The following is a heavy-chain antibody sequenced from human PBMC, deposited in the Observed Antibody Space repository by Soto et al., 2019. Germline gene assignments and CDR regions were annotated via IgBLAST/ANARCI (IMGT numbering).Heavy chain of an antibody. CDR1: GFTFSTYW. CDR2: IYTDGSST. CDR3: ATEGYSGSMDV. J-gene: IGHJ6*02. Sequence: EVQLVESGGGLVQPGGSLRLSCAASGFTFSTYWMHWVRQAPGKGLVWVSRIYTDGSSTDYADSVKGRFTFSRDNTETTLYLQMNSLTAEDTAVYYCATEGYSGSMDVWGQGTTVTVSS. D-gene: IGHD1-26*01. V-gene: IGHV3-74*01.